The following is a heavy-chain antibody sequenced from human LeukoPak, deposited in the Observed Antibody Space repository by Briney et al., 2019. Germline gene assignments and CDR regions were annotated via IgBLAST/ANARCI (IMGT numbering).Heavy chain of an antibody. CDR2: ISAYNGNT. V-gene: IGHV1-18*01. CDR3: ARVGYSSGWWTYGMDV. J-gene: IGHJ6*02. Sequence: ASVKVSCKASGYTLTSYGISWVRQAPGQGLEWMGWISAYNGNTNYAQKLQGRVTMTTDTSTSTAYMELRSLRSDDTAVYYCARVGYSSGWWTYGMDVWGQGTTVTVSS. D-gene: IGHD6-19*01. CDR1: GYTLTSYG.